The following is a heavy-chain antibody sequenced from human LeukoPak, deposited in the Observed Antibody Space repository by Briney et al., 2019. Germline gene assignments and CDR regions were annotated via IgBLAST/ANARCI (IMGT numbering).Heavy chain of an antibody. CDR1: GGSISSYY. CDR3: ARGTGDEDYGNNYFDY. CDR2: IYYSGST. J-gene: IGHJ4*02. V-gene: IGHV4-59*01. D-gene: IGHD4-17*01. Sequence: SETLSLTCTVSGGSISSYYWSWIRQPPGKGLEWIGYIYYSGSTNYNPSLKSRVTISVDTSKNQFSLKLSSVTAADTAVYYCARGTGDEDYGNNYFDYWGQGTLVTVSS.